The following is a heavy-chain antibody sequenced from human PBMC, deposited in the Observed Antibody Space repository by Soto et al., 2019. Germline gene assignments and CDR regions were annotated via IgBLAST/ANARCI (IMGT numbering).Heavy chain of an antibody. D-gene: IGHD3-10*01. Sequence: EVQLLESGGGLVQPGGSLRLSCAASGFTFNNYAMTWVRQAPGKGLEWVSAISGGGDTTSYADSVKGRFTVSRDGSKNTLYLQMSILRAEDTALYYCAKGRGGSGSLTPRVDFWGHGTLVTVSS. CDR3: AKGRGGSGSLTPRVDF. CDR2: ISGGGDTT. V-gene: IGHV3-23*01. J-gene: IGHJ4*01. CDR1: GFTFNNYA.